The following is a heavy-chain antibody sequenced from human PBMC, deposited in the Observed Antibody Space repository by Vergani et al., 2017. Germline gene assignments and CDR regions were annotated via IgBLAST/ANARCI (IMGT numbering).Heavy chain of an antibody. CDR2: ISSSSSYI. CDR3: ARDPYSVVVAGYPSY. CDR1: GFTFDDYG. D-gene: IGHD2-15*01. J-gene: IGHJ4*02. Sequence: EVQLVESGGSVVRPGGSLRLSCAASGFTFDDYGMSWVRQAPGKGLEWVSSISSSSSYIYYADSVKGRFTISRDNAKNSLYLQMNSLRAEDTAVYYCARDPYSVVVAGYPSYWGQGTLVTVSS. V-gene: IGHV3-21*01.